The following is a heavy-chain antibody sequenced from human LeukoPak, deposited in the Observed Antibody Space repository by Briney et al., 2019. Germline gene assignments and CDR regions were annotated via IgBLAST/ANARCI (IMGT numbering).Heavy chain of an antibody. J-gene: IGHJ4*02. V-gene: IGHV1-69*13. CDR2: IIPIFGTA. D-gene: IGHD3/OR15-3a*01. Sequence: ASVKVSCKASGGTFSSYAISWVRQAPGQGLEWMGGIIPIFGTANYAQKFQGRVTITADESTSTAYMELSNLRSEDMGVYYCTLYNFWGQGTLVTVSS. CDR3: TLYNF. CDR1: GGTFSSYA.